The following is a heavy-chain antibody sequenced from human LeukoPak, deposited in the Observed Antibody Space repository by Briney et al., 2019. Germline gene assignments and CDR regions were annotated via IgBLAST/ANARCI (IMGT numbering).Heavy chain of an antibody. CDR3: ASLLQRGYSGYDRNWFDP. CDR1: GYTFTGYY. V-gene: IGHV1-2*02. D-gene: IGHD5-12*01. J-gene: IGHJ5*02. Sequence: ASVKVSCKASGYTFTGYYMHWVRQAPGQGLEWVGWINPNSGGTNYAQKFQGRITMTRDTSISTAYMELSRLRSDDTAVYYRASLLQRGYSGYDRNWFDPWGQGTLVTVSS. CDR2: INPNSGGT.